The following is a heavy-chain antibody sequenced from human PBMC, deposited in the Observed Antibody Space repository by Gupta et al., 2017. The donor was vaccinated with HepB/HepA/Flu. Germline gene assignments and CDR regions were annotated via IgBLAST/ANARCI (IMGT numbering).Heavy chain of an antibody. V-gene: IGHV3-30-3*01. CDR1: GFTFSSYA. D-gene: IGHD2-8*01. CDR3: ARDPSLAYCTNGVCDTEKGGFDY. Sequence: QVQLVESGGGVVQPGRSLRLSCAASGFTFSSYAMHWVRQAPGKGLEWVAVISYDGSNKYYADSVKGRFTSSRDNSKNTLYLQMNSLRAEDTAVYYWARDPSLAYCTNGVCDTEKGGFDYWGQGTLVTVSS. J-gene: IGHJ4*02. CDR2: ISYDGSNK.